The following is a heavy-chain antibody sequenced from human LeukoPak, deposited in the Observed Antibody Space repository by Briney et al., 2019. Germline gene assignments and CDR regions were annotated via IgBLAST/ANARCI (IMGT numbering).Heavy chain of an antibody. D-gene: IGHD4-17*01. CDR1: GFTFSSYA. V-gene: IGHV3-23*01. Sequence: GGSLRLSCAASGFTFSSYAMSWVRQAPGKGLEWVSAISGSGGSTYYADSVKGRFTISRDNSKNTLYLQMNSLRAEDTAVYYCARADYGDYRAHFQHWGQGTLVTVSS. CDR3: ARADYGDYRAHFQH. J-gene: IGHJ1*01. CDR2: ISGSGGST.